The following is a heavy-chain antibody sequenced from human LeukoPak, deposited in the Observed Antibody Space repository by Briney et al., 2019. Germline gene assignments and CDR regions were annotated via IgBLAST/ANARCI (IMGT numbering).Heavy chain of an antibody. Sequence: PSETLSLTCAVSGYSISSGYYWGWIRQPPGKGLEWIGSIYYSGSTYYNPSLKSRVTISVDTSKNQFSLKLSSVTAADTAVYYCARLYYYDSSGYYGHYWGQGTLVTVSS. CDR1: GYSISSGYY. D-gene: IGHD3-22*01. J-gene: IGHJ4*02. V-gene: IGHV4-38-2*01. CDR2: IYYSGST. CDR3: ARLYYYDSSGYYGHY.